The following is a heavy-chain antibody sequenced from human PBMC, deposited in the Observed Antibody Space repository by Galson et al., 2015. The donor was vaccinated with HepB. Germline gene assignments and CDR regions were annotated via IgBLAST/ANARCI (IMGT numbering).Heavy chain of an antibody. CDR2: IDWDGDK. D-gene: IGHD3-3*01. CDR1: GFSLNTSGMR. Sequence: PALVKPTQTLTLTCTFSGFSLNTSGMRVSWIRQFPGKAPEWLARIDWDGDKFYNTSLKTRLTISKDTSRNQVVLTMTNMDPVDTATYYCARINEWLLDYWGQGALVTVSS. CDR3: ARINEWLLDY. J-gene: IGHJ4*02. V-gene: IGHV2-70*04.